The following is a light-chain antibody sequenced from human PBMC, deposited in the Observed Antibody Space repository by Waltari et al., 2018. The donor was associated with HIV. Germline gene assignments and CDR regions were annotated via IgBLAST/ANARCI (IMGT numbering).Light chain of an antibody. J-gene: IGLJ3*02. CDR2: GDK. Sequence: QSVLTQSPAVSGAPGQRVTSSCPGHSSNIGAGHNVHRYQLLPGTAPKLLIYGDKNRPSGVPDRFSGSKSDTSASLASTGRRGEDKADYYCQSYDRSLSAWVFGGGTKLTVL. CDR3: QSYDRSLSAWV. CDR1: SSNIGAGHN. V-gene: IGLV1-40*01.